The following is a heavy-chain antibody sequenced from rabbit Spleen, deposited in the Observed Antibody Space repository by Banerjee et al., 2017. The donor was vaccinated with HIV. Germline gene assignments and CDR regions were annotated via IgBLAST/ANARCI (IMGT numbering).Heavy chain of an antibody. CDR3: ARDTGSSFSSYGMDL. D-gene: IGHD8-1*01. Sequence: QEQLKETGGGLVQPGGSLTLSCKASGFDLSSYGVSWVRQAPGKGLEWIGYIDPIFHVTTYASWVNGRFSISRENTQNTLYLQLSSLTAADTATYFCARDTGSSFSSYGMDLWGQGTLVTVS. V-gene: IGHV1S47*01. CDR2: IDPIFHVT. J-gene: IGHJ6*01. CDR1: GFDLSSYG.